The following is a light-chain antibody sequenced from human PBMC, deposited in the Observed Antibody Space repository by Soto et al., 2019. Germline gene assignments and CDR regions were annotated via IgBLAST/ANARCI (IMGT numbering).Light chain of an antibody. V-gene: IGKV1-5*01. CDR1: ESISTW. CDR3: HQYNSF. CDR2: DAS. Sequence: DVHMTQSPSTLSASVGDRVTITCRASESISTWLACYQQKPGKAPKLLIYDASRLESGVPSRFSGGGSGREFTLTISGLQPDDFATYYCHQYNSFFGQGTKVDIK. J-gene: IGKJ2*01.